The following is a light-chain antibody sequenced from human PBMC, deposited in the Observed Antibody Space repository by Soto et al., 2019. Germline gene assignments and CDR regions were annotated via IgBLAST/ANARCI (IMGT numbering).Light chain of an antibody. Sequence: EIVMTQSPATLSVSPGERATLSCRASQSVNSNLAWYQQKPGQAPRLHIYGASTRATGIPARFSGSGSGTEFTLTISSLQSEDFAVYYCQQYNNWPPYTFGQGTKVDIK. V-gene: IGKV3-15*01. CDR2: GAS. J-gene: IGKJ2*01. CDR3: QQYNNWPPYT. CDR1: QSVNSN.